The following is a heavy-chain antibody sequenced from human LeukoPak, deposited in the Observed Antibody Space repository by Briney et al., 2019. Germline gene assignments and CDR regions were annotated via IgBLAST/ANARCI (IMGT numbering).Heavy chain of an antibody. CDR3: ARDVPYSGRGAYDI. V-gene: IGHV3-7*01. J-gene: IGHJ3*02. Sequence: GGSLRVSCTASGFTFGNFWMNWVRQAPGKGLEFVAKIKQDGSEKDYADSVKGRFTISRDNAKNSVFLQLNSLRAEDTAVYYCARDVPYSGRGAYDIWGQGTMVTVSS. CDR2: IKQDGSEK. CDR1: GFTFGNFW. D-gene: IGHD1-26*01.